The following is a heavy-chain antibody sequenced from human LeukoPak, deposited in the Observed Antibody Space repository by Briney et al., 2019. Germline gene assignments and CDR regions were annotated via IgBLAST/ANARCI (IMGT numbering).Heavy chain of an antibody. CDR2: IYHSGST. CDR3: ARDVYDSSGYFYFDY. J-gene: IGHJ4*02. Sequence: PSETLSLTCAVSGVSISSSNWWSWVRQPPGKGLEWIGEIYHSGSTNYNPSLKSRVTISVDKSKNQFSLKLSSVTAADTAVYYCARDVYDSSGYFYFDYWGQGTLVTVSS. CDR1: GVSISSSNW. D-gene: IGHD3-22*01. V-gene: IGHV4-4*02.